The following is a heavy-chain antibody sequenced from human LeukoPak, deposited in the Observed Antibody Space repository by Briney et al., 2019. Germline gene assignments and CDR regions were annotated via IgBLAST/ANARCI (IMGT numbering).Heavy chain of an antibody. CDR3: ARGLRSSSPKGFDP. J-gene: IGHJ5*02. Sequence: ASVKVSCKASGGTFSSYAISWVRQAPGQGLEWMGGIIPIFGTANYAQKFQGRVTITADESTSTAYMELSSLRSEDTAVYYCARGLRSSSPKGFDPWGQGNLVTVSS. V-gene: IGHV1-69*13. D-gene: IGHD6-13*01. CDR2: IIPIFGTA. CDR1: GGTFSSYA.